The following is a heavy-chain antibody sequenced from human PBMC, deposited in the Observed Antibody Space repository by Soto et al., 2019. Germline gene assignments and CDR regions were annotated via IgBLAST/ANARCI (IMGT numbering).Heavy chain of an antibody. CDR2: IIPIFGTA. V-gene: IGHV1-69*13. CDR3: ARALQPYYYDSSGYYAKLDY. CDR1: GGTFSSYA. D-gene: IGHD3-22*01. Sequence: SVKVSCKASGGTFSSYAISWVRQAPGQGLEWMGGIIPIFGTANYAQKFQCRVMISADESTSTAYMELSSLRAEDTAVYYCARALQPYYYDSSGYYAKLDYWGQGTRVTVSS. J-gene: IGHJ4*02.